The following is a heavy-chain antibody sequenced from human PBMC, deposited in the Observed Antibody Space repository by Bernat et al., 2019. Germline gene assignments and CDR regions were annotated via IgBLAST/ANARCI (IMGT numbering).Heavy chain of an antibody. J-gene: IGHJ3*02. Sequence: QLQLQESGPGLVKPSETLSLTCTVSGGPISSSSYYWGWIRQPPGKWLEWIGSIYYSGSTYYNPSLKIRVTISVDTSKNQFSLKLSSVTAADTAVYSCARGSTTYDILTGYYSDAFDIWGQGTMVTVSS. CDR2: IYYSGST. D-gene: IGHD3-9*01. V-gene: IGHV4-39*01. CDR3: ARGSTTYDILTGYYSDAFDI. CDR1: GGPISSSSYY.